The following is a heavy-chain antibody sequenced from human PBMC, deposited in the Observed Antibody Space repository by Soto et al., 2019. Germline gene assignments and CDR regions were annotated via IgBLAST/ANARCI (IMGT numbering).Heavy chain of an antibody. CDR2: MSGSGGYT. CDR1: GFTFSSYA. Sequence: EVQLLESGGGLVQPGGSLRLSCAASGFTFSSYAMSWVRQAPGKGLEWVSTMSGSGGYTYYADSVEGRFAISRDNSKNTLYLQMGDLRGEGTGVYYCATFRFCTSTSCYGREGGFWGQGTLVTVSS. V-gene: IGHV3-23*01. D-gene: IGHD2-2*01. CDR3: ATFRFCTSTSCYGREGGF. J-gene: IGHJ4*02.